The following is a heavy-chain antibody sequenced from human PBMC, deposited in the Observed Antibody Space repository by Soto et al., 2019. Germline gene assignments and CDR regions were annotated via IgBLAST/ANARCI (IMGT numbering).Heavy chain of an antibody. CDR1: GFTFTSYA. CDR3: ARDRATFDY. D-gene: IGHD1-26*01. J-gene: IGHJ4*02. V-gene: IGHV3-23*01. CDR2: ISGSGSNT. Sequence: GGSLRLSCAASGFTFTSYAMSWVRLTPGKGLEWVSAISGSGSNTFYTDSVRGRFTISRDNSKNTVFLQMNNLRAEDTAVYFCARDRATFDYWGQGTRVTVSS.